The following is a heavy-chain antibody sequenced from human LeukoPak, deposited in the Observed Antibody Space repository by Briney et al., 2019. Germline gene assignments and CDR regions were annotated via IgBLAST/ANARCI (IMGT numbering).Heavy chain of an antibody. Sequence: TSETLSLTCTVSGGSVSSGSYYWSWIRQPPGKGLEWIGYIYYSGSTNYNPSLKSRVTISVDTSKNQFSLKLSSVTAADTAVYYCAAEVGDYVDYWGQGTLVTVSS. V-gene: IGHV4-61*01. CDR3: AAEVGDYVDY. CDR1: GGSVSSGSYY. CDR2: IYYSGST. D-gene: IGHD1-26*01. J-gene: IGHJ4*02.